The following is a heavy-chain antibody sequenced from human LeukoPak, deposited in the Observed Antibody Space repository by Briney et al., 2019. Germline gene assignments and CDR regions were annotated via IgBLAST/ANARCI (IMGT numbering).Heavy chain of an antibody. V-gene: IGHV4-59*12. J-gene: IGHJ4*02. Sequence: PSETLSLTCTVSGGSISSYYWSWIRQPPGKGLEWIGYIYYSGSTNYNPSLKSRVTISVDTSKNQFSLTLNSVTAADTAVYYCARRRLGYYFDYWGQGTLVTVSS. CDR1: GGSISSYY. CDR3: ARRRLGYYFDY. CDR2: IYYSGST. D-gene: IGHD5-24*01.